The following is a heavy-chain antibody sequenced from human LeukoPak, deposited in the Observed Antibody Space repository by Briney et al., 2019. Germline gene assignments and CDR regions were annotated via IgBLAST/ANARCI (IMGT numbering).Heavy chain of an antibody. CDR3: ARGPYCTSTSCLHAFDI. J-gene: IGHJ3*02. V-gene: IGHV4-34*01. CDR2: INHSGST. CDR1: GGSFSPYY. D-gene: IGHD2-2*01. Sequence: SETLSLTCAVYGGSFSPYYWSWFRQPPGKGLEWIGEINHSGSTHYNPSLKSPVTISVDTSKNQFSLKQNSVTAADTAVYYCARGPYCTSTSCLHAFDIWGQGTMVTVSS.